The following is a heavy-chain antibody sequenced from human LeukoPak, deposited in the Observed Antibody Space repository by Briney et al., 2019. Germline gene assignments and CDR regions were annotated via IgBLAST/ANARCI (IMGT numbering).Heavy chain of an antibody. D-gene: IGHD4-23*01. V-gene: IGHV3-48*04. CDR3: ARDFGRWFFDY. Sequence: GGSLRLSCAASGFTFSSYSMNWVRRAPGKGLEWVSHISTGSSTIYYADSVKGRFTISRDNAKNSLYLLMNSLRAEDTAVYYCARDFGRWFFDYWGQGTLVTVSS. J-gene: IGHJ4*02. CDR1: GFTFSSYS. CDR2: ISTGSSTI.